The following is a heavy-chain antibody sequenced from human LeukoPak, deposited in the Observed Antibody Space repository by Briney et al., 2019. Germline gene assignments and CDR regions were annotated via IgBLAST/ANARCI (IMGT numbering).Heavy chain of an antibody. Sequence: ETLSLTCTVSGGSISSYYWSWIRQPPGKGLEWIGYIYYSGSTNYNPSLKSRVTISVDTSKNQFSLKLSSVTAADTAVYYCARTRPRKNSYGYGYWGQGTLVTVSS. V-gene: IGHV4-59*12. CDR1: GGSISSYY. CDR2: IYYSGST. J-gene: IGHJ4*02. CDR3: ARTRPRKNSYGYGY. D-gene: IGHD5-18*01.